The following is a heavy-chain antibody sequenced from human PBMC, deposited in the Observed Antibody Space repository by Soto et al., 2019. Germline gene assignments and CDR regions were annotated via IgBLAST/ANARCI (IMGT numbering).Heavy chain of an antibody. J-gene: IGHJ6*02. Sequence: QVQLVESGGGVVQPGRSLRLSCAASGFTFSSYAMHWVRQAPGKGLEWVAVISYDGSNKYYADSVKGRFTISRDNSKNTLYLQMNSLRAEDTAVYYCARAGDYYDSSGSHYSYGMDVWGQGTTVTVSS. V-gene: IGHV3-30-3*01. CDR1: GFTFSSYA. CDR2: ISYDGSNK. D-gene: IGHD3-22*01. CDR3: ARAGDYYDSSGSHYSYGMDV.